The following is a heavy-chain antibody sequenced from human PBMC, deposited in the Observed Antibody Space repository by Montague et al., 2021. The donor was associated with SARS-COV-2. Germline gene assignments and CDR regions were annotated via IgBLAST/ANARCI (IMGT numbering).Heavy chain of an antibody. J-gene: IGHJ4*02. CDR2: ISISGST. D-gene: IGHD6-19*01. Sequence: TLSLTCTASGGSISSGSYYWSWIRQPAGKGLEWIGRISISGSTNYXPSLKSRVTISVDTSKNQFSLKLSSVTAADTAVYYCARDIAVAGLFDYWGQGTLVTVSS. CDR3: ARDIAVAGLFDY. CDR1: GGSISSGSYY. V-gene: IGHV4-61*02.